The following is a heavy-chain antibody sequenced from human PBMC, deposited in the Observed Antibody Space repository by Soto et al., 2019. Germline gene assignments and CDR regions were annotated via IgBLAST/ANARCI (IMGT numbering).Heavy chain of an antibody. D-gene: IGHD3-3*01. CDR1: GYSFTSYW. V-gene: IGHV5-51*03. J-gene: IGHJ3*02. CDR3: ARREGEGDYDFWSARGSAFDI. Sequence: EVQLVQSGAEVKKPGESLKISCKGSGYSFTSYWIGWVRQMPGKGLEWMGIIYPGDSDTRYSPSFQGQVTISADKSISTAYLQWSSLKASDTAMYYCARREGEGDYDFWSARGSAFDIWGQGTMVTVSS. CDR2: IYPGDSDT.